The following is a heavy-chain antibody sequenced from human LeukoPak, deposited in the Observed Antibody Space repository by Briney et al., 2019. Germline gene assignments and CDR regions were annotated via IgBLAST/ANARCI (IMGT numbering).Heavy chain of an antibody. Sequence: ASVKVSCKASGYTFTSYDINWVRQATGQGLEWMGWMNPNSGNTGYAQKFQGRVTITRNTSVSTAYMELSSLRSEDTAVYYCASGGITMIRNAFDIWGQGTMVTVSS. CDR3: ASGGITMIRNAFDI. CDR1: GYTFTSYD. V-gene: IGHV1-8*03. J-gene: IGHJ3*02. D-gene: IGHD3-22*01. CDR2: MNPNSGNT.